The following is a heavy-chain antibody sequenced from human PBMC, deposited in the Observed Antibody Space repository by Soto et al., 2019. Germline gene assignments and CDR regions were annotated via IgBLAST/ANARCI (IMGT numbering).Heavy chain of an antibody. D-gene: IGHD3-10*01. Sequence: QVQLVQSGAEVKKPGSSVKVSCKASGGTFSSYAISWVRQAPGQGLEWMGGIIPIFGTADYAQKFQGRVTITADESTSTAYMELSSLRSEDTAGYYCACTVRNYYCSGMDVWGQGTTVTVSS. CDR3: ACTVRNYYCSGMDV. CDR2: IIPIFGTA. J-gene: IGHJ6*02. CDR1: GGTFSSYA. V-gene: IGHV1-69*12.